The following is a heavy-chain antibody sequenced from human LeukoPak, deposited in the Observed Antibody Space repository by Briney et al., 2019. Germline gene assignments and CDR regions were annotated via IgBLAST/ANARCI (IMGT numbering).Heavy chain of an antibody. V-gene: IGHV3-21*01. CDR1: GFTFSSYS. CDR2: ISSSSSYI. Sequence: PGGSLRLSCAASGFTFSSYSMNWVRQAPGKGLEWVSSISSSSSYIYYADSVKGRFTISRDNAKNSLYLQMNSLRAEDTAVYYCARGFSYYGSGTYWGQGTLVTVSS. CDR3: ARGFSYYGSGTY. D-gene: IGHD3-10*01. J-gene: IGHJ4*02.